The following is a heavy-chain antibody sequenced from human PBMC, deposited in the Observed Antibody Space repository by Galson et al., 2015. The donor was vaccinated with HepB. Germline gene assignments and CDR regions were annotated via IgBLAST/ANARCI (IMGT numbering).Heavy chain of an antibody. Sequence: SLRLSCAGSGFTFSGSAMHWVRQASGKRLEWVGRIGSQSYNYSTAYTASVKGRFTISRDDSKNTAYLQMNSLRTEDTAVYYGVRMGDLSGYSSCWGQGTLVTVSS. J-gene: IGHJ4*02. D-gene: IGHD3-22*01. V-gene: IGHV3-73*01. CDR3: VRMGDLSGYSSC. CDR2: IGSQSYNYST. CDR1: GFTFSGSA.